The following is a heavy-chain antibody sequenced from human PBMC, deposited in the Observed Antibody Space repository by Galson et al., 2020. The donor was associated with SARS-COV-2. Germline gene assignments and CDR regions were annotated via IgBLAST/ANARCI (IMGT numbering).Heavy chain of an antibody. Sequence: GGSLRLSCATSGFTFNTYSINWVRQAPGKGLEWVSSISSSTAYIYYADSVKGRFTISRDNAKNSVYLQMNSLRAEDTAVYYCARVGYSGYDLYCYYYEMDVWGQGTTVTVSS. D-gene: IGHD5-12*01. CDR2: ISSSTAYI. J-gene: IGHJ6*02. CDR3: ARVGYSGYDLYCYYYEMDV. CDR1: GFTFNTYS. V-gene: IGHV3-21*01.